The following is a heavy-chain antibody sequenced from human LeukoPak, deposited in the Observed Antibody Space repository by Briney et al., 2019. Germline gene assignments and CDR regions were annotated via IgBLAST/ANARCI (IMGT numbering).Heavy chain of an antibody. J-gene: IGHJ3*02. D-gene: IGHD2-21*02. CDR1: GYTFTSYA. CDR3: ARGASSYCGGDCSDAFDI. Sequence: ASVNVSCKASGYTFTSYAMHWVRQAPGQRLEWMGWINAGNGNTKYSQKFQGRVTITRDTSASTAYMELSSLRSEDTAVYYCARGASSYCGGDCSDAFDIWGQGTMVTVSS. CDR2: INAGNGNT. V-gene: IGHV1-3*01.